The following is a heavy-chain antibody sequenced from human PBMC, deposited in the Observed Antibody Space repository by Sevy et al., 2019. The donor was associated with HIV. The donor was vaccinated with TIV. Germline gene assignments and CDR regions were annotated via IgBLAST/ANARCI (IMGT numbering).Heavy chain of an antibody. J-gene: IGHJ4*02. CDR1: GGSISSSSYY. CDR2: IYYSGST. V-gene: IGHV4-39*01. D-gene: IGHD6-19*01. CDR3: ARISSGWYLFDY. Sequence: SETLSLTCTVSGGSISSSSYYWGWIRQPPGKGLEWIGSIYYSGSTYYNPSLKSRVTISVDTSKNQFSLKLSSVTAADTAVYYCARISSGWYLFDYWGQRTLVTVSS.